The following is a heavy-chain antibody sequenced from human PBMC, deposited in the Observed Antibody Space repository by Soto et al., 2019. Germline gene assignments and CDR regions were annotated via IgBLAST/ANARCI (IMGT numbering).Heavy chain of an antibody. CDR1: GFTFSSYS. Sequence: EVQLVESGGGLVKPGGSLRLFCAASGFTFSSYSMNWVRQAPGKGLEWVSSISSSSSYIYYADSVKGRFTISRDNAKNSLYLQMNSLRAEDTAVYYCARDPAGVDTAMVEYFDYWGQGTLVTVSS. V-gene: IGHV3-21*01. J-gene: IGHJ4*02. CDR2: ISSSSSYI. CDR3: ARDPAGVDTAMVEYFDY. D-gene: IGHD5-18*01.